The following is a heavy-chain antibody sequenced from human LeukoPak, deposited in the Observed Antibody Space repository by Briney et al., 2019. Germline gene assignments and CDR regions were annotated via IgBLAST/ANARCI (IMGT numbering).Heavy chain of an antibody. CDR1: GGSVSSGSYY. V-gene: IGHV4-61*01. D-gene: IGHD3-16*01. CDR3: ASYDWYFDF. J-gene: IGHJ4*02. Sequence: KPSETLSLTCTVSGGSVSSGSYYWSWIRQPPGKGLEWIGYIYYSGSTNYNPSLKSRVTISVDTSKNQFSLKLSSVTAADTAVYYCASYDWYFDFWGQGTLVTVSS. CDR2: IYYSGST.